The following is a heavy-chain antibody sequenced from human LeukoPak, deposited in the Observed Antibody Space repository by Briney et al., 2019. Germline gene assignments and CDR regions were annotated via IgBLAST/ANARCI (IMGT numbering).Heavy chain of an antibody. V-gene: IGHV1-18*01. D-gene: IGHD1-26*01. CDR3: ARGTTREYYFDY. CDR2: ISTYNGNT. J-gene: IGHJ4*02. CDR1: GYTFTDYG. Sequence: ASVKVSCKASGYTFTDYGISWVRQAPGQGLEGMGWISTYNGNTNYAQKLQGRVTVTTDTSTSTAYLELRSLRSDDTAVYYCARGTTREYYFDYWGQGTLVAVSS.